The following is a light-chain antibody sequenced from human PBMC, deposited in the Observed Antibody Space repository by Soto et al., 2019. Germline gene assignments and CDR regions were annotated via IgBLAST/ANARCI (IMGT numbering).Light chain of an antibody. J-gene: IGKJ2*01. CDR3: QQRSTWPPGYT. V-gene: IGKV3-11*01. Sequence: DIVLTQSPATLSLSPGERATLSCRASQRLSTYLAWYQQIPGQAPRLLIYDTSKRATGVPTRFSGSGSGTDFTLTISSLEPEDFALYYCQQRSTWPPGYTFGLGTKLEIK. CDR2: DTS. CDR1: QRLSTY.